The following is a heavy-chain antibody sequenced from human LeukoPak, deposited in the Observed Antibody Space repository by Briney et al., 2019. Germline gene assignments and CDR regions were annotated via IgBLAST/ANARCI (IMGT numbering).Heavy chain of an antibody. CDR2: IYPGDSDT. D-gene: IGHD3-22*01. CDR3: ARLSTDYYDSSGYGRY. Sequence: GESLKISCKGSGYSFTSYWISWVRQMPGKGLEWMGIIYPGDSDTRYSPSFQGQVTISADKSISTAYLQWSSLKASDTAMYYCARLSTDYYDSSGYGRYWGQGTLVTVSS. V-gene: IGHV5-51*01. CDR1: GYSFTSYW. J-gene: IGHJ4*02.